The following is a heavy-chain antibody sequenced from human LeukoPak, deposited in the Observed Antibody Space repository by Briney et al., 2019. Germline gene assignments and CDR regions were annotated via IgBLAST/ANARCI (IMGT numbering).Heavy chain of an antibody. CDR1: GFTVSSNY. V-gene: IGHV3-66*01. CDR3: ARDGYSSSWYKGFDY. Sequence: GGSLRLSCAASGFTVSSNYMSWVRQAPGKGLEWVSVIYNGGSTYYADSVKGRFTISRDNSKNTLYLQMNSLRAEDTAVYYCARDGYSSSWYKGFDYWGQGTLVTVSS. CDR2: IYNGGST. D-gene: IGHD6-13*01. J-gene: IGHJ4*02.